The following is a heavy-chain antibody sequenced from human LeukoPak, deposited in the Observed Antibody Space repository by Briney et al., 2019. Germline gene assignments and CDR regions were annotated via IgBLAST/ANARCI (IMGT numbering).Heavy chain of an antibody. V-gene: IGHV3-13*01. J-gene: IGHJ4*02. CDR2: IGTAGDT. CDR1: GFTFSSYD. D-gene: IGHD6-19*01. Sequence: GGSLRLSCAASGFTFSSYDMHWVRQATGKGLEWVSAIGTAGDTYYPGSVKGRFTNSRENAKNSLYLQMNSLRAEDTAVYYCAREGLSGFVDYWGQGTLVTVSS. CDR3: AREGLSGFVDY.